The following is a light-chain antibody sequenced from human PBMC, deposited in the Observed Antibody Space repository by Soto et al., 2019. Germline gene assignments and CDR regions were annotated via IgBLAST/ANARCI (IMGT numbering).Light chain of an antibody. CDR1: SSNIGNNY. CDR2: ENN. Sequence: QSVLTQPPSVSAAPGQKVTISCSGSSSNIGNNYVSWYQQLPGTAPKLLIYENNKRPSGIPDRFSGSKSGTSATLGITGLQTGDEADYYCGTWDSSLSAHNYVFGTGTKLTVL. CDR3: GTWDSSLSAHNYV. J-gene: IGLJ1*01. V-gene: IGLV1-51*02.